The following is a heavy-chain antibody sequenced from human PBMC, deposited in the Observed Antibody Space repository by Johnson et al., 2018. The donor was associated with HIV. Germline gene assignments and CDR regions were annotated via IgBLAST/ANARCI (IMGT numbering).Heavy chain of an antibody. D-gene: IGHD3-10*01. CDR2: MSYDDSNK. Sequence: QVQLVESGGGVVQPGRSLRLSCAASGFTFSSYAMHWVRQAPGKGLEWVAVMSYDDSNKYYVDSVKGRFTISRDNSKNTLYLQMNSLRAEDTAVYYCARKARGQGAVDIWGQGTMVTVSS. CDR1: GFTFSSYA. J-gene: IGHJ3*02. CDR3: ARKARGQGAVDI. V-gene: IGHV3-30*04.